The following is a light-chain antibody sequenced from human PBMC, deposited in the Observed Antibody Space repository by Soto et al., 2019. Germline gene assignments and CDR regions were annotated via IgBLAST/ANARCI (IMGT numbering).Light chain of an antibody. J-gene: IGKJ2*01. CDR3: QHYNNWPRT. V-gene: IGKV3D-15*01. CDR2: GAS. Sequence: EIVLTQSPATLSVSPEERATLSCRASQSFSSNLAWYQQKPGQAPRLVIYGASTRATGIPARFSGSGSGTEFTLTISSLQSEDFAVYYCQHYNNWPRTFGQGTKLEIK. CDR1: QSFSSN.